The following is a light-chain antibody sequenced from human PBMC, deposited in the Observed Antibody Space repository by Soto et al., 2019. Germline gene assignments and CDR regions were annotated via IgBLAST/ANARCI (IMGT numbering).Light chain of an antibody. V-gene: IGKV3-11*01. J-gene: IGKJ1*01. Sequence: EIVLTQSPATLSLSPGERATLSCRASQSVSTYLAWYQQKPGQAPRLLIYDAFNRATGIPARFSGSGSGTDFTLTISSLAPEDFAVYYCQQRSNWPRTFGQGTKVDIK. CDR3: QQRSNWPRT. CDR1: QSVSTY. CDR2: DAF.